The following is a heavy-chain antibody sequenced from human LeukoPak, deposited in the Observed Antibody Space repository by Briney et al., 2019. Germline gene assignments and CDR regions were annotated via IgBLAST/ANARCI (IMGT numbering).Heavy chain of an antibody. CDR1: GGSFSGYY. Sequence: PSETLSLTCAVYGGSFSGYYWSWIRQPPGKGLEWIGKIDHSGSTKYNPSLKSRVTISEDTSKNQFSLKLRSVTAADTAVYYCARGRSGFGGNSDYWGQGTLVTVSS. V-gene: IGHV4-34*01. CDR2: IDHSGST. CDR3: ARGRSGFGGNSDY. D-gene: IGHD4-23*01. J-gene: IGHJ4*02.